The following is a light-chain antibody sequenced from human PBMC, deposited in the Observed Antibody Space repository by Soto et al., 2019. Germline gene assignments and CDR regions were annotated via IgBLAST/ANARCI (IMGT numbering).Light chain of an antibody. CDR2: EVS. CDR3: SSYTSSSTPIYV. V-gene: IGLV2-14*01. CDR1: SSDVGGYNY. J-gene: IGLJ1*01. Sequence: QSALTHPASVSGSPGQSITISCTGTSSDVGGYNYVSWYQQHPGKAPKLMIYEVSNRPSGVSNRFSGSKSGNTASLTISGLQAEDEADYYCSSYTSSSTPIYVFGTGTKLTVL.